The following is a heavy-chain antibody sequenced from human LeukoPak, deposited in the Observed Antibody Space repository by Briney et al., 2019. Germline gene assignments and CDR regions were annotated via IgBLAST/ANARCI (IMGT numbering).Heavy chain of an antibody. V-gene: IGHV1-69*05. CDR2: IIPIFGTA. CDR3: ARDVPPTSHFDY. Sequence: SVKVSCKASGGTFSSYAISWVRQAPGQGLEWMGRIIPIFGTANYAQKFQGRVTITTDESTSTAYMELSSLRSEDTAVYYCARDVPPTSHFDYWGQGTLVTVSS. J-gene: IGHJ4*02. D-gene: IGHD3-10*02. CDR1: GGTFSSYA.